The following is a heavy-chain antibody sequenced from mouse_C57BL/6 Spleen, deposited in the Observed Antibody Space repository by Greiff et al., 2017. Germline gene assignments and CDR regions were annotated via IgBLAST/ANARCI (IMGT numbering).Heavy chain of an antibody. CDR3: ARAYDGNYVYYFDY. V-gene: IGHV1-52*01. CDR1: GYTFTSYW. D-gene: IGHD2-10*01. Sequence: VQLQQPGAELVRPGSSVKLSCKASGYTFTSYWMHWVQQSPIQGLEWIGNIDPSDSETHYNQKFKDKATLTVDKASSTAYMQLSSLTSEDSAVYYCARAYDGNYVYYFDYWGQGTTLTVSS. J-gene: IGHJ2*01. CDR2: IDPSDSET.